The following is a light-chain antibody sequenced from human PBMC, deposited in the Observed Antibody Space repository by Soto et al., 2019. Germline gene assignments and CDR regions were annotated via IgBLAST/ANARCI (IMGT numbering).Light chain of an antibody. Sequence: QSALTQPRSMSGSPVQSVTVSCTGTSSDVRRYNYVSWYQHHPGKAPKLMIYDVSARPSGVPDRFSGSKSGNTASLTISGVQAEDEAEYYCCSYAGTYSEVFGTGTKGTVL. CDR2: DVS. V-gene: IGLV2-11*01. CDR1: SSDVRRYNY. J-gene: IGLJ1*01. CDR3: CSYAGTYSEV.